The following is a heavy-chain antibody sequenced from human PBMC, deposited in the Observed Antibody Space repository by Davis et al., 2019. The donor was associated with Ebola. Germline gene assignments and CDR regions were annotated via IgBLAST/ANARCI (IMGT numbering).Heavy chain of an antibody. CDR3: ARDTGLRPY. Sequence: ASVKVSCKASGYTFTSYYMHWVRQAPGQGLEWMGWLHAFSGNANYAQRFQGRLIMTTDTSTSTAYMELSSLRSEDTAVYYCARDTGLRPYWGQGTLVTVSS. D-gene: IGHD5-12*01. CDR2: LHAFSGNA. J-gene: IGHJ4*02. CDR1: GYTFTSYY. V-gene: IGHV1-18*04.